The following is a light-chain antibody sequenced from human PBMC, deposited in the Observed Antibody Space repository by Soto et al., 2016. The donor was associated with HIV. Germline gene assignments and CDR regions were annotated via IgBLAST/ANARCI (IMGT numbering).Light chain of an antibody. CDR2: EDS. CDR3: QVWDTNSDHPV. CDR1: NIGAKS. J-gene: IGLJ2*01. V-gene: IGLV3-21*02. Sequence: SYELSQPPSMSVAPGEPARITCGGNNIGAKSVHWYQQKPGQAPLLVVYEDSDRPSGIPERFSGSNSGNTATLTISRVEAGDEADYYCQVWDTNSDHPVFGGGTTGDRP.